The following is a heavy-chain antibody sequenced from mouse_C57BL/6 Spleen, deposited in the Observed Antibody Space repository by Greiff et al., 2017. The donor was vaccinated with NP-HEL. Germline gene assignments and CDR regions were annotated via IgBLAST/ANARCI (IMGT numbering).Heavy chain of an antibody. CDR3: ARGNWEDLYYFDY. CDR2: INPSNGGT. D-gene: IGHD4-1*01. V-gene: IGHV1-53*01. J-gene: IGHJ2*01. Sequence: VQLQQPGTELVKPGASVKLSCKASGYTFTSYWMHWVKQRPGQGLEWIGNINPSNGGTNYNEKFKSKATLTVDKSSSTAYMQLSSLTSEDSAVYYCARGNWEDLYYFDYWGQGTTLTVSS. CDR1: GYTFTSYW.